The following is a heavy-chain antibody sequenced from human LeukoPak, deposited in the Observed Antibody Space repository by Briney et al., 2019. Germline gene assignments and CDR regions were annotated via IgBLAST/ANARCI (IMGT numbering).Heavy chain of an antibody. D-gene: IGHD3-9*01. CDR2: ISGSDYA. Sequence: GGSLRLSCAASGFTFSNYAMGWVRQAPGKGLEWVSGISGSDYAYYTDSVKGRFTISRDNSKNTLYLQMYTLRAEDTAVYYCAKGVRYLDWWILDYWGQGTLVPVSS. CDR1: GFTFSNYA. CDR3: AKGVRYLDWWILDY. V-gene: IGHV3-23*01. J-gene: IGHJ4*02.